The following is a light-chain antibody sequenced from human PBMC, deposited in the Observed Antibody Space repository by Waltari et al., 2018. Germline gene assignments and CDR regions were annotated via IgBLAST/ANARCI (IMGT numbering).Light chain of an antibody. CDR2: GAP. Sequence: EIVLTQSPSTLSLSPGESATLSCGASQSVSSSYLAWYQQKPGLAPRLLISGAPSRATGIPDRFSGSGSGTDFTLTISRLEPEDFAVYYCQQYGSSLGTFGQGTKVEIK. CDR1: QSVSSSY. CDR3: QQYGSSLGT. V-gene: IGKV3D-20*01. J-gene: IGKJ1*01.